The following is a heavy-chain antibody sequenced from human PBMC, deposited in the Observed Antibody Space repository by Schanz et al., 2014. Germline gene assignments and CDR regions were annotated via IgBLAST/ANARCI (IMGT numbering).Heavy chain of an antibody. CDR1: GFAFRSYA. V-gene: IGHV3-48*03. Sequence: AQLVESGGGVVQPGRSLRLSCAASGFAFRSYAMHWVRQAPGKGLEWVSYISNSGTTIYYADSVKGRFTISRDNAKNSLYLQMNSLRVEDTAVYYCARASGPGVRAHNWFDPWGQGTLVTVSS. D-gene: IGHD3-10*01. J-gene: IGHJ5*02. CDR3: ARASGPGVRAHNWFDP. CDR2: ISNSGTTI.